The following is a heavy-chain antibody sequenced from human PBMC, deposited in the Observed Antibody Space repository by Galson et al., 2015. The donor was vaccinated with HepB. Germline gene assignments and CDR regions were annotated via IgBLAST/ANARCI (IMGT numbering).Heavy chain of an antibody. CDR1: GYTFSSFD. Sequence: SVKVSCKASGYTFSSFDINWVRQAPGQGLEWMGWMNPDSGNTAYAQKFQGRVTMTRDTSISTAYMELSSLRSDDTAVYYCVRGPTLRLGFCSAGSCYSDYWGQGTLVTVSS. CDR2: MNPDSGNT. V-gene: IGHV1-8*01. CDR3: VRGPTLRLGFCSAGSCYSDY. D-gene: IGHD2-15*01. J-gene: IGHJ4*02.